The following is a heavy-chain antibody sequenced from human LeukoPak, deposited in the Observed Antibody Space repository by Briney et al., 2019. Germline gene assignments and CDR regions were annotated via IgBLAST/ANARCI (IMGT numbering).Heavy chain of an antibody. CDR1: GFMVSSKY. V-gene: IGHV3-53*01. D-gene: IGHD6-6*01. J-gene: IGHJ4*02. CDR2: IYSGGST. Sequence: GGSLRLSCAVSGFMVSSKYMSWVRQAPGKGLEWVSVIYSGGSTNYADSVKGRFTISRDNSKNTLSLQMNSLRAEDTAVYYCARESSSSNYFDYWGQGTLVTASS. CDR3: ARESSSSNYFDY.